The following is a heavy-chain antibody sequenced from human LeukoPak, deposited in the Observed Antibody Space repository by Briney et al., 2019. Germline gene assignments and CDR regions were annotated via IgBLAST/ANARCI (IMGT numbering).Heavy chain of an antibody. CDR1: GFTFSSYE. J-gene: IGHJ4*02. D-gene: IGHD3-10*01. CDR2: ISSSGSTI. Sequence: GGSLRLSCAASGFTFSSYEMNWVRQAPGKGLEWVSYISSSGSTIYYADSVKGRFTISRDNAKNSLYLQMDSLRAEDMALYYCAKDVSGSGSSSYYFDYWGQGTLVTVSS. V-gene: IGHV3-48*03. CDR3: AKDVSGSGSSSYYFDY.